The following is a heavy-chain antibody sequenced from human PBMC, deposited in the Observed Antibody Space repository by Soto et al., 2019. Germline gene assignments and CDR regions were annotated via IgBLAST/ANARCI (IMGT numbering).Heavy chain of an antibody. V-gene: IGHV1-69*04. CDR1: GGTFSSYT. CDR2: IIPILGIA. CDR3: ARDPRINYYYYGMDV. D-gene: IGHD2-15*01. Sequence: SVKVSCKASGGTFSSYTISWVRQAPGQGLEWMGRIIPILGIANYAQKFQGRVTITADKSTSTAYMELSSLRSEDTAVYYCARDPRINYYYYGMDVWGQGTTVTVSS. J-gene: IGHJ6*02.